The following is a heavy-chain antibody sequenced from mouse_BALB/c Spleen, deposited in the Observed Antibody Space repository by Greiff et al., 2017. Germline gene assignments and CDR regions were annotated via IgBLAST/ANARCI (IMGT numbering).Heavy chain of an antibody. Sequence: EVKLMESGGDLVKPGGSLKLSCAASGFTFSSYGMSWVRQTPDKRLEWVATISSGGSYTYYPDSVKGRFTISRDNAKNTLYLQMSSLKSEDTAVYYCARGYGNYVRGYAMDYWGQGTSVTVSS. J-gene: IGHJ4*01. D-gene: IGHD2-1*01. CDR3: ARGYGNYVRGYAMDY. V-gene: IGHV5-6*02. CDR2: ISSGGSYT. CDR1: GFTFSSYG.